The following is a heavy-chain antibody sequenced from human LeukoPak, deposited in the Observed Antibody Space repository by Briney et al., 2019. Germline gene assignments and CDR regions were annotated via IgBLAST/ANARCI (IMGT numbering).Heavy chain of an antibody. J-gene: IGHJ4*02. Sequence: SETLSLTCTVSGGSISSGSYYWSWIRQPAGKGLEWIGRIYTSGSTNYNPSLKSRVTISVDTSKNQFSLKLSSVTAADTAVYYCARGGRYYDSSGYLKSGLDYWGQGTLVTVSS. CDR3: ARGGRYYDSSGYLKSGLDY. V-gene: IGHV4-61*02. D-gene: IGHD3-22*01. CDR1: GGSISSGSYY. CDR2: IYTSGST.